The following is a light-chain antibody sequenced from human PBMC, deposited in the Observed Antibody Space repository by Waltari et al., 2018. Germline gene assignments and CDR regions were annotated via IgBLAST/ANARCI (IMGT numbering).Light chain of an antibody. CDR3: QSADRSGSQWV. Sequence: SYELTQPPSVSVSPGQTARITCSGDELPRQYVCWYQKKAGQAPLMGIYKDNERPSGIPDRLSGSGSGTTITLTISDVQAEDEADYYCQSADRSGSQWVFGGGTKLTVL. J-gene: IGLJ3*02. CDR2: KDN. CDR1: ELPRQY. V-gene: IGLV3-25*03.